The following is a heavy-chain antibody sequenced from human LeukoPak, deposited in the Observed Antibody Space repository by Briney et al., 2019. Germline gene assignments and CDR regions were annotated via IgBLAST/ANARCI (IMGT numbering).Heavy chain of an antibody. Sequence: GVSLRLSCEASGFNFGDYAMRWVRQAPGKGLEWVSAIRSLSGSTTIYAASVRGRFTVSRDNSKSRLYLQMSSLRVEDSAVYYCAKNVGSGRGVPYGMDVWGQGTTVTV. CDR1: GFNFGDYA. J-gene: IGHJ6*02. D-gene: IGHD3-10*01. CDR2: IRSLSGSTT. CDR3: AKNVGSGRGVPYGMDV. V-gene: IGHV3-23*01.